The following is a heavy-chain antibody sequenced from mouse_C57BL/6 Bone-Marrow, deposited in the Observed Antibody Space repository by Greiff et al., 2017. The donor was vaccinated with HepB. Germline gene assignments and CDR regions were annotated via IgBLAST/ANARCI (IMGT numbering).Heavy chain of an antibody. CDR2: IDPANGNT. V-gene: IGHV14-3*01. J-gene: IGHJ2*01. CDR3: ARSRPNYYGSSYFDD. Sequence: VQLKESVAELVRPGASVKLSCTASGFNIKNTYMHWVKQRPEQGLEWIGRIDPANGNTKYAPKFQGKATITADTSSNTAYLQLSSLTSEDTAIYYCARSRPNYYGSSYFDDWGQGTTLTVSS. D-gene: IGHD1-1*01. CDR1: GFNIKNTY.